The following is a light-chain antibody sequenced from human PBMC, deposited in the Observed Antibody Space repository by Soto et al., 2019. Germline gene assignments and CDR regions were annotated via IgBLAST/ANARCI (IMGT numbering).Light chain of an antibody. CDR1: ESVSTN. J-gene: IGKJ1*01. V-gene: IGKV3-15*01. CDR3: QQYNNWPTWT. CDR2: AAS. Sequence: EIEMPQSPATMSLAPGARVTLSGRASESVSTNLAWYQQKAGQAPRLLIYAASTRATGIPARFSGSGSGTEFTLTISSLQSEDFAVYYCQQYNNWPTWTFGQGTKVDIK.